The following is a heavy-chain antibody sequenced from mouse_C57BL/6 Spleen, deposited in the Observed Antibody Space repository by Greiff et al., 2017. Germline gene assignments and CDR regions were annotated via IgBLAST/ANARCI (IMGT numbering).Heavy chain of an antibody. Sequence: QVQLQPPGAELVKPGASVTLSCKASGYTFTSYWLHWVKQRPGQGLEWIGMIHHNSGSTNYNETFKSKATLTVDKSSSTAYMQLSRLTSEDSAVYYCARWGDYDDYAMDYWGQGTSGTVSS. D-gene: IGHD2-4*01. CDR3: ARWGDYDDYAMDY. CDR1: GYTFTSYW. V-gene: IGHV1-64*01. CDR2: IHHNSGST. J-gene: IGHJ4*01.